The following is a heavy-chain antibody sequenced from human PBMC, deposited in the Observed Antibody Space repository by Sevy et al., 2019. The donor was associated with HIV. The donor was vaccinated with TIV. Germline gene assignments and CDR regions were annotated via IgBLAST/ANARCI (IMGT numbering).Heavy chain of an antibody. D-gene: IGHD3-3*01. CDR3: AREGVDFWSGPVDYYYGMDV. CDR2: ITWNSAGI. CDR1: GFTFDDYA. J-gene: IGHJ6*02. V-gene: IGHV3-9*01. Sequence: GGSLRLSCAASGFTFDDYAMHWVRQAPGRGLEWLSYITWNSAGIGYAASVKGRFTISRDNAKNTLFLQMNSLRAEDTGIYYCAREGVDFWSGPVDYYYGMDVWGQGTTVTVSS.